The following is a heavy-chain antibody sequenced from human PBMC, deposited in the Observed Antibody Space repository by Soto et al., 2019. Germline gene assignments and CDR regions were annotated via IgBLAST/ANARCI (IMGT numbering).Heavy chain of an antibody. CDR3: AEEGRYCSSTSCYIDYYYYYGMDV. J-gene: IGHJ6*02. CDR1: GFTFSSYG. CDR2: VSYDGSNK. V-gene: IGHV3-30*18. D-gene: IGHD2-2*02. Sequence: GGSLRLSCAASGFTFSSYGMHWVRQAPGKGLEWVAVVSYDGSNKYYADSVKGRFTISRDNSKNTLYLQMNSLRAEDTAVYYCAEEGRYCSSTSCYIDYYYYYGMDVWGQGTTVTVSS.